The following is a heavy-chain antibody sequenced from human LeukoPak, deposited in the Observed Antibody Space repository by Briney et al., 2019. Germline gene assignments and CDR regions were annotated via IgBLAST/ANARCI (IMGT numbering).Heavy chain of an antibody. CDR3: ARGDGPGSKFDY. Sequence: PSQTLSLTCSVSGGSITSGDYYWSWIRQPPVKGLECIGYIYHSGSTYYNPSLKSRVFLSVATSKNQFSLRLRSVTAADPAAYYCARGDGPGSKFDYWGQGTLVTVP. V-gene: IGHV4-30-4*01. J-gene: IGHJ4*02. CDR1: GGSITSGDYY. CDR2: IYHSGST. D-gene: IGHD2-15*01.